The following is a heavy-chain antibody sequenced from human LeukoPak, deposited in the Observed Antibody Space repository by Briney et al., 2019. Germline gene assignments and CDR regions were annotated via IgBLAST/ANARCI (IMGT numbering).Heavy chain of an antibody. J-gene: IGHJ4*02. CDR1: GFTVSSNY. CDR2: IYSGGST. CDR3: ARDLDGSGSQAY. D-gene: IGHD3-10*01. Sequence: GGSLRLSCAASGFTVSSNYMSWVRQAPGKGLEWDSVIYSGGSTYYADSVKGRFTISRDNSKNTLYLQMNSLRAEDTAVYYCARDLDGSGSQAYWGQGTLVTVSS. V-gene: IGHV3-66*01.